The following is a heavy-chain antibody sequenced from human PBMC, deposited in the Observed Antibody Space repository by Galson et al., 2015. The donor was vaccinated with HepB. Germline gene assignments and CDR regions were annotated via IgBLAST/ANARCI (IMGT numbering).Heavy chain of an antibody. CDR1: GGSFSGYY. CDR2: INHSGST. CDR3: ARADSSSSRYYYYMDV. V-gene: IGHV4-34*01. J-gene: IGHJ6*03. Sequence: LSLTCAVYGGSFSGYYWSWIRQPPGKGLEWIGEINHSGSTNYNPSLKSRVTISVDTSKNQFSLKLSSVTAADTAVYYCARADSSSSRYYYYMDVWGKGTTVTVSS. D-gene: IGHD6-6*01.